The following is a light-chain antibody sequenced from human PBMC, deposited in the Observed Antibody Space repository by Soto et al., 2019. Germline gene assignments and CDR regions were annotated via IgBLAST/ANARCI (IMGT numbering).Light chain of an antibody. CDR2: TNN. V-gene: IGLV1-47*01. J-gene: IGLJ2*01. CDR3: AAWDDSLSGVV. CDR1: SSNIGRNY. Sequence: QLVLTQPPSASGTPGQRVTISCSGSSSNIGRNYVYWYQQLTGTAPKLLIYTNNQRPSGVPDRFSGSKSGTSASLAISGLRSEDEADYYCAAWDDSLSGVVFGGGTKVTVL.